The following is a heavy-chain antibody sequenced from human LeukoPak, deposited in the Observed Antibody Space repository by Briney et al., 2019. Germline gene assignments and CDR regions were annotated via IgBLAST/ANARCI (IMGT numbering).Heavy chain of an antibody. V-gene: IGHV1-18*01. Sequence: APVKVSCKASGYTFTSYGISWVRQAPGQGLEWMGWISAYNGNTNYAQKLQGRVTMTTDTSTSTAYMELRSLRSDDSAVYYCARGGITYYYDSSGYPWYFDYWGQGTLVTVSS. CDR2: ISAYNGNT. D-gene: IGHD3-22*01. J-gene: IGHJ4*02. CDR3: ARGGITYYYDSSGYPWYFDY. CDR1: GYTFTSYG.